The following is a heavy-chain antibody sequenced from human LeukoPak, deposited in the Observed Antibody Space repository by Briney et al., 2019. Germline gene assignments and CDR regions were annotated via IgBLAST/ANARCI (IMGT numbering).Heavy chain of an antibody. V-gene: IGHV3-21*01. J-gene: IGHJ4*02. CDR2: ISSSSSNI. CDR3: ARSGSSGYYYAPYYYCDY. Sequence: GGSLRLSCAASGFTFSSYSMNWVRQAPGKGLEWVSSISSSSSNIYYADAVKGRFTIPRDNAQNSLYLQMNNLRAEDTAVYYCARSGSSGYYYAPYYYCDYWGQGTLVTVSS. CDR1: GFTFSSYS. D-gene: IGHD3-22*01.